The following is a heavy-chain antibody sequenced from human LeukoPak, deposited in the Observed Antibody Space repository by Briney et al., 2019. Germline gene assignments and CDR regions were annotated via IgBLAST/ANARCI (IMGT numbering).Heavy chain of an antibody. J-gene: IGHJ4*02. CDR2: IRYDGSNK. D-gene: IGHD4-17*01. CDR3: ARGGYGDHYTPFDY. CDR1: GFTFSSYG. Sequence: GGSLRLSCAASGFTFSSYGMHWVRQAPGKGLEWVAFIRYDGSNKYYTDSVKGRFTISRDNSKNTLYLQMNSLRAEDTAVYYCARGGYGDHYTPFDYWGQGTLVTVSS. V-gene: IGHV3-30*02.